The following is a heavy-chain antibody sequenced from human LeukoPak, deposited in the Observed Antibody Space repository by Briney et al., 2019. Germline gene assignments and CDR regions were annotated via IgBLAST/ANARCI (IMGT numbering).Heavy chain of an antibody. J-gene: IGHJ4*02. D-gene: IGHD1-7*01. V-gene: IGHV1-8*01. CDR3: AREFRNYADY. CDR1: GYTFTSYD. Sequence: ATVKVSCKASGYTFTSYDINWVRQATGQGLEWMGRMNPNSGNTGYGQKFQGRVTMTRNTSISTAYMELSSLRSEDTAVYYCAREFRNYADYWGQGTLVTVSS. CDR2: MNPNSGNT.